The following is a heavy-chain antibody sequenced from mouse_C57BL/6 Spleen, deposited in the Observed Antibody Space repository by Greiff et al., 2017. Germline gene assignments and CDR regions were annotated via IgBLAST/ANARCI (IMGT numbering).Heavy chain of an antibody. CDR1: GYAFSSSW. J-gene: IGHJ2*01. D-gene: IGHD4-1*01. CDR3: AKLGRAIYFDD. CDR2: IYPGDGDT. V-gene: IGHV1-82*01. Sequence: VQLQQSGPELVKPGASVKISCKASGYAFSSSWMNWVKQRPGKGLEWIGRIYPGDGDTNYNGKFKGKATLTADKSSSTAYMQLSSLTSEDSAVYFCAKLGRAIYFDDWGQGTTLTVSS.